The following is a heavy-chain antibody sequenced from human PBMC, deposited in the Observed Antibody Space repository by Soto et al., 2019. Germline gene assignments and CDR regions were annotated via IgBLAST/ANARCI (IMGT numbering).Heavy chain of an antibody. CDR3: ARDPKDGYPANGMDV. V-gene: IGHV1-18*03. D-gene: IGHD5-12*01. CDR2: ISAYTGNT. J-gene: IGHJ6*02. Sequence: QVQLVQSGADVEKPGASVKVSCKASGYKFSSYGISWVRQAPGQGLEWMGWISAYTGNTNYAQKLQGRVTMTTDTSTSTAYMELRSLRSDDMAVYYCARDPKDGYPANGMDVWGQGTTVTVSS. CDR1: GYKFSSYG.